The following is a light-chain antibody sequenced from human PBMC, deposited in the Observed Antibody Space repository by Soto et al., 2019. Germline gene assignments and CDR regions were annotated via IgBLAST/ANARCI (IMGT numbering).Light chain of an antibody. V-gene: IGKV1-27*01. J-gene: IGKJ1*01. CDR3: QKYNSVPQT. Sequence: DIQMTQSPSSLSASVGDRVTITCRASQGISTHLAWYQQKPGKVPKLLIYAASTLQSEVPSRFSGSGSGTDFTLTISSLQPEDVATYYCQKYNSVPQTFGQGTRVDIK. CDR2: AAS. CDR1: QGISTH.